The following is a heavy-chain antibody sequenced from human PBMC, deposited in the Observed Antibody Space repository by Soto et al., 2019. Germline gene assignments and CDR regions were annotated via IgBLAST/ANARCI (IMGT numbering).Heavy chain of an antibody. J-gene: IGHJ6*02. CDR2: ISAYNGNT. V-gene: IGHV1-18*04. CDR3: AREGRNFDWLLDYYRMDV. Sequence: ASVKVSCKASGYTFTSYGISWVRQAPGQGLEWMGWISAYNGNTSFAQKLQGRVTMTTDTSTSTAYMELRSLRYDDRAVYYCAREGRNFDWLLDYYRMDVWGQGTTVTVSS. CDR1: GYTFTSYG. D-gene: IGHD3-9*01.